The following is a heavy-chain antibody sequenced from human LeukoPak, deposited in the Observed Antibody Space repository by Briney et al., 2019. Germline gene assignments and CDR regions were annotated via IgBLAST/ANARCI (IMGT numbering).Heavy chain of an antibody. CDR2: IIPIFGTA. J-gene: IGHJ4*02. CDR3: AGLNYYDSSGYYYAGNY. D-gene: IGHD3-22*01. Sequence: SVKVSCKASGGTFSSYAISWVRQAPGQGLEWMGGIIPIFGTANYAQKFQGRVTITADESTSTAYMELSSLRSEDTAVYYCAGLNYYDSSGYYYAGNYWGQGTLVTVSS. CDR1: GGTFSSYA. V-gene: IGHV1-69*01.